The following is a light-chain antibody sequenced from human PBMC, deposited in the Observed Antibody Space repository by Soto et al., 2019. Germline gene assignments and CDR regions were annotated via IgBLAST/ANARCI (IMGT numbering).Light chain of an antibody. V-gene: IGKV1-39*01. Sequence: IQMTHSPSSLSASVLYRVTITFLASQSISSYLNWYQQKPGKAPKLLIYAASSLQSGVPSRFSGSGSGTDFTLTISSLQPEDFATYYCQQSYSTPRTFGGGTKVDIK. J-gene: IGKJ4*01. CDR3: QQSYSTPRT. CDR2: AAS. CDR1: QSISSY.